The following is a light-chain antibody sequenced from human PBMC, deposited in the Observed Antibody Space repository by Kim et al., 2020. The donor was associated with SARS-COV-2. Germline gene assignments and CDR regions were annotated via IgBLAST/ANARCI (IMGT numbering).Light chain of an antibody. CDR3: QQRSNWPLT. Sequence: LSPGERATLACRASQSVSSCLAWYQQKPGQAPRLLIYDASNRATGIPARFSGSGSGTDFTLTINSLEPEDFAVYYCQQRSNWPLTFGGGTKVDIK. V-gene: IGKV3-11*01. CDR1: QSVSSC. CDR2: DAS. J-gene: IGKJ4*01.